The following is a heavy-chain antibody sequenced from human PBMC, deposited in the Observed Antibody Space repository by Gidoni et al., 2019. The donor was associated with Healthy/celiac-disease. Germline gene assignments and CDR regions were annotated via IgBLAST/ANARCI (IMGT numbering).Heavy chain of an antibody. V-gene: IGHV1-69*01. CDR3: ARESGYGDRLRDYYYGMDV. D-gene: IGHD5-12*01. CDR1: GGTFSSYA. Sequence: QVQLVQSGAEVKKPGSSVKISCKASGGTFSSYAISWVRQAPGQGLEWMGGIIPIFGTANYAQKFQGRVTITADESTSTAYMELSSLRSEDTAVYYCARESGYGDRLRDYYYGMDVWGQGTTVTVSS. J-gene: IGHJ6*02. CDR2: IIPIFGTA.